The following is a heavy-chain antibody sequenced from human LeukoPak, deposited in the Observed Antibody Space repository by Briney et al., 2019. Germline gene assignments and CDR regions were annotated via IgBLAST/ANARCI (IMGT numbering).Heavy chain of an antibody. J-gene: IGHJ4*01. CDR1: GFRFSGYW. CDR3: ARALRLAVNLDY. CDR2: IDSEGSST. Sequence: GGSLRLSCAASGFRFSGYWMHWVRQAPGKGLVWVSHIDSEGSSTNYADSVKGRFTISRDNAKNTLYLQMNSLRAEDTAAYYCARALRLAVNLDYWGQGTLVTVSS. V-gene: IGHV3-74*01. D-gene: IGHD6-19*01.